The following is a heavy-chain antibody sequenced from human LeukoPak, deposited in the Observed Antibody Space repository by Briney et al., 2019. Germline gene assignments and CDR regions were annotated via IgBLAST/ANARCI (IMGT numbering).Heavy chain of an antibody. Sequence: ASVKVSCKASGGTFSSYAISWLRQAPGQGREWMGRIIPILGIANYAQKFQGRVTITADKSTSTAYMELSSLRSEDTAVYYCARDRGSVGASYYYYGMDVWGQGTTVTVSS. J-gene: IGHJ6*02. D-gene: IGHD1-26*01. CDR1: GGTFSSYA. CDR2: IIPILGIA. V-gene: IGHV1-69*04. CDR3: ARDRGSVGASYYYYGMDV.